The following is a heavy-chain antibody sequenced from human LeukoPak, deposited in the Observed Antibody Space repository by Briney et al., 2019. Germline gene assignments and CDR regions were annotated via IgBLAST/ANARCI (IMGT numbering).Heavy chain of an antibody. Sequence: PGGSLRLSCAASGFTFSSYSMNWVRQAPGKGLEWVSSISSSSYIYYADSVKGRFTISGDNAKNSLYLQMNSLRAEDTAVYYCARENGTYYYDSSGSPTFDYWGQGTLVTVSS. V-gene: IGHV3-21*01. CDR1: GFTFSSYS. CDR3: ARENGTYYYDSSGSPTFDY. CDR2: ISSSSYI. D-gene: IGHD3-22*01. J-gene: IGHJ4*02.